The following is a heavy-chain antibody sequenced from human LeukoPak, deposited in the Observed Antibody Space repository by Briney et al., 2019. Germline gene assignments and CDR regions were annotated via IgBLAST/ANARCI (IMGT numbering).Heavy chain of an antibody. V-gene: IGHV3-74*01. CDR1: GFTFSSYW. Sequence: PGGSLRLSCAASGFTFSSYWMHWVRQAPGKGLVWVSRINSDGSSTSYADSVKGRFTISRDNAKNTLYLQMNSLRAEDTAVYYCARDLDYYDSSGRYNWFDPWGQGTLVTVSS. D-gene: IGHD3-22*01. J-gene: IGHJ5*02. CDR2: INSDGSST. CDR3: ARDLDYYDSSGRYNWFDP.